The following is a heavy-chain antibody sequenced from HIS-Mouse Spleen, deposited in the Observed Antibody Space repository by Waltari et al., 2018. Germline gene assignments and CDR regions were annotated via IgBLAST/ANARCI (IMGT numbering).Heavy chain of an antibody. CDR1: GGSFSGYY. V-gene: IGHV4-34*01. Sequence: QVQLQQWGAGLLKPSETLSLTCAVYGGSFSGYYWSWIPQPPGKGLEWIGEINHSGSTNYNPSLKSRVTISVDTSKNQFSLKLSSVTAADTAVYYCARGRFHSWNDAFDIWGQGTMVTVSS. D-gene: IGHD1-1*01. CDR3: ARGRFHSWNDAFDI. CDR2: INHSGST. J-gene: IGHJ3*02.